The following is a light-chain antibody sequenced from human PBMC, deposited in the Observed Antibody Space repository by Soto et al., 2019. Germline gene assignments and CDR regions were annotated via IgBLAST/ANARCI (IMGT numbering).Light chain of an antibody. Sequence: ERVMTQSPATLSVSPGERATLSCRASQSVSSHLAWYQQKPGQPPRLLIYGASTRATGIPARFSGSGSGTEFTLTISCLQSEDFATYYCQQYYSYPPITFGQGTRLEIK. CDR3: QQYYSYPPIT. CDR2: GAS. J-gene: IGKJ5*01. V-gene: IGKV3-15*01. CDR1: QSVSSH.